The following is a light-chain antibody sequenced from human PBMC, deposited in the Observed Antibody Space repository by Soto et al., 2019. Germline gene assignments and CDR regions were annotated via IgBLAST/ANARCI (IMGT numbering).Light chain of an antibody. V-gene: IGLV2-14*03. CDR1: SIDVGGYNY. Sequence: QSALTQPAYVSGSPEEWITISCHRTSIDVGGYNYVSWYQQHPGKVPKLMIYDVSNRPSGVSDRFSGSKSDNTASLSISGLRAEDEADYYCSSYRTSSTQVFGTGTKVTVL. J-gene: IGLJ1*01. CDR2: DVS. CDR3: SSYRTSSTQV.